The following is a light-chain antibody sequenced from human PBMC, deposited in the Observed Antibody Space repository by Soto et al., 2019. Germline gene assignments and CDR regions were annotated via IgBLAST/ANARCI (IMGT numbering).Light chain of an antibody. V-gene: IGKV3-15*01. CDR1: QSVSSN. CDR2: GAS. Sequence: EIVMTQSPATLSVSPGERATLSCRASQSVSSNLAWYQQKPAQAPRLLIYGASTRATGIPARFSGSVSGTEFTLTISSLQSEDFAVYYCQQYNNWPQTVGQGTKVDSK. CDR3: QQYNNWPQT. J-gene: IGKJ1*01.